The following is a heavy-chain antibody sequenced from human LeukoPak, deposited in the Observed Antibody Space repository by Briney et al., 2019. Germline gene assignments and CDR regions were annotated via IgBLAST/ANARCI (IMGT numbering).Heavy chain of an antibody. V-gene: IGHV3-21*04. Sequence: GGSLRLSCAASGFTFSSYSMNWVRQAPGKGLEWVSSISSSSGYIYYADSVQGRFTISRDNSKNTLYLQMNSLRADDTAVYYCAKNIREMATYYYYMDVWGKGTTVTVSS. CDR2: ISSSSGYI. CDR1: GFTFSSYS. J-gene: IGHJ6*03. D-gene: IGHD5-24*01. CDR3: AKNIREMATYYYYMDV.